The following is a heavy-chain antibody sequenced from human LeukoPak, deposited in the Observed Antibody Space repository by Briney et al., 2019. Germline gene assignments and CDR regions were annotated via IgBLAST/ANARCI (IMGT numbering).Heavy chain of an antibody. CDR2: TSGGDEDT. Sequence: GGSLRLSCAASGVTFTSYAMSWIRQAPGKGLEWGSATSGGDEDTYYPDSVKRRFTISRDNSKNTLYLQMNSLRAEDTATYYCAKPRAMTTGVGRYFDLWGRGTLVTVSS. CDR1: GVTFTSYA. D-gene: IGHD1-1*01. J-gene: IGHJ2*01. CDR3: AKPRAMTTGVGRYFDL. V-gene: IGHV3-23*01.